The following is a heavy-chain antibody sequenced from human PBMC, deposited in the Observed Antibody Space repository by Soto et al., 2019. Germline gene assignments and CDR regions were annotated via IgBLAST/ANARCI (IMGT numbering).Heavy chain of an antibody. CDR1: GGTFSSYT. Sequence: QVQLVQSGAEVKKPGSSVKVSCKASGGTFSSYTISWVRQAPGQGLEWMGRIIPILGIANYAQKFQGRVTITADKSTSTAYKELSSLRSEDTAVYYCACSGSYYYYYMDVWGKGTTVTVSS. CDR2: IIPILGIA. J-gene: IGHJ6*03. V-gene: IGHV1-69*02. D-gene: IGHD3-10*02. CDR3: ACSGSYYYYYMDV.